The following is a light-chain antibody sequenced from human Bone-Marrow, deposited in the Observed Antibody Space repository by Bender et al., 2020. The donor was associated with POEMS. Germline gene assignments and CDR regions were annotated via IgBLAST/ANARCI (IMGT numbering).Light chain of an antibody. CDR3: ASFSSSSTLEI. Sequence: SYELTQPPSVSVSPGQTARITCSGDGLPQQYAYWYQQKPGQAPMLVINKDTERPSGIPERFSGSSSGTTVTLTISGVQAEDEADYYCASFSSSSTLEIFGGGTKLTVL. CDR1: GLPQQY. J-gene: IGLJ2*01. V-gene: IGLV3-25*03. CDR2: KDT.